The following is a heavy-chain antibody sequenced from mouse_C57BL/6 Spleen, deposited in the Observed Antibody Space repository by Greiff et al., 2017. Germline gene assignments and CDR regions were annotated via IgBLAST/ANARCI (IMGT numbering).Heavy chain of an antibody. CDR1: GYAFSSYW. Sequence: QVQLQQSGAELVKPGASVKISCKASGYAFSSYWMNWVKQRPGPGLEWIGQIYPGDGDTNYNEKFKGKATLTAAKSSSTAYMQLSSLSSEDSAVSFCAREGHFYCDNDGYYFEYWGQGTTLTVSS. CDR3: AREGHFYCDNDGYYFEY. J-gene: IGHJ2*01. CDR2: IYPGDGDT. D-gene: IGHD2-4*01. V-gene: IGHV1-80*01.